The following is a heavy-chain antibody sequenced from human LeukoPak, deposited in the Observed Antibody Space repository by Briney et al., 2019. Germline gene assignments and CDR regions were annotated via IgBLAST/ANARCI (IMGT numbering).Heavy chain of an antibody. V-gene: IGHV1-8*03. D-gene: IGHD3-22*01. CDR1: GYTFTSYD. CDR2: MNPNSGNT. J-gene: IGHJ4*02. Sequence: ASVKVSCKASGYTFTSYDINWVRQATGQGLEWMGWMNPNSGNTGYAQKFQGGVTITRNTSISTAYMELSSLRSEDTAVYYCARGPNYYDSSGYYYLDYWGQGTLVTVSS. CDR3: ARGPNYYDSSGYYYLDY.